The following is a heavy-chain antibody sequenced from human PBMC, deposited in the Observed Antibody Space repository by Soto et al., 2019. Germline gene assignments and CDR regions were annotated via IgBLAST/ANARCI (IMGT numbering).Heavy chain of an antibody. CDR2: IYHSGST. CDR1: GGSISSSNW. Sequence: SETLSLTCAVSGGSISSSNWWSWVRQPPGKGLEWIGEIYHSGSTNYNPSLKSRVTISVDKSKNQFSLKLSSVTAADTAVYYCAREMVLEAASGGIDYWGQGTLVTVSS. D-gene: IGHD6-13*01. CDR3: AREMVLEAASGGIDY. V-gene: IGHV4-4*02. J-gene: IGHJ4*02.